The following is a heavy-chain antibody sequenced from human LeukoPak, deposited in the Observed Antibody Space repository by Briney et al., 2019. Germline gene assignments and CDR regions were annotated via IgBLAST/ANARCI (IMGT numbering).Heavy chain of an antibody. Sequence: GGSLRLSCAASGVTFSSYAMGWVRQAPGEGLEWVAAVSASGDTTHHADSVKGRFTISRDNSKNTLYLQMNSLRAEDTAVYYCAKRSQYGDNDYWGQGTLVTVSS. V-gene: IGHV3-23*01. CDR3: AKRSQYGDNDY. CDR2: VSASGDTT. CDR1: GVTFSSYA. D-gene: IGHD4-17*01. J-gene: IGHJ4*02.